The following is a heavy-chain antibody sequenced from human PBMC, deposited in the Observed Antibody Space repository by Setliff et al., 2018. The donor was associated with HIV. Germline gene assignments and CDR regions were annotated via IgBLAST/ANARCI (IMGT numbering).Heavy chain of an antibody. CDR1: GVSTSSSTYY. CDR3: ARGTSGGHSSGYYYFDY. D-gene: IGHD3-22*01. Sequence: SETLSLTCSVSGVSTSSSTYYWGWIRQPPGKGLEWIGYIFYTGSTYYNPSLKSRVTISVDTSKKQFSLRLSSVTAADTAVYYCARGTSGGHSSGYYYFDYWGHGTLVTVSS. J-gene: IGHJ4*01. CDR2: IFYTGST. V-gene: IGHV4-39*07.